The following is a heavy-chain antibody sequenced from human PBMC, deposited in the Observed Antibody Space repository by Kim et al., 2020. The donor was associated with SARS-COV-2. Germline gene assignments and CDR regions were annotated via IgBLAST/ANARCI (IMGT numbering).Heavy chain of an antibody. CDR3: AKEEEHQPLLDY. V-gene: IGHV3-43*01. CDR2: ISWDGGST. CDR1: GFTFDDYT. Sequence: GGSLRLSCAASGFTFDDYTMHWVRQAPGKGLEWVSLISWDGGSTYYADSVKGRFTISRDNSKNSLYLQMNSLRTEDTALYYCAKEEEHQPLLDYWGQGTLVTVSS. J-gene: IGHJ4*02. D-gene: IGHD1-26*01.